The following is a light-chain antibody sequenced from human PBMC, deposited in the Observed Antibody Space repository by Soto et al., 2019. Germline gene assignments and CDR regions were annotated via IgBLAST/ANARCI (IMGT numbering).Light chain of an antibody. CDR3: LQHGSYPRT. V-gene: IGKV1-17*01. J-gene: IGKJ1*01. Sequence: DIQMTQSPSSLSASVGDRVTITCRASQGIRDDLAWYQQKPGRAPKRLIYAASTLQSGVPLRFSGSGSGTEFTLTISSLKPEDIATYYCLQHGSYPRTVGQGTKVDSK. CDR2: AAS. CDR1: QGIRDD.